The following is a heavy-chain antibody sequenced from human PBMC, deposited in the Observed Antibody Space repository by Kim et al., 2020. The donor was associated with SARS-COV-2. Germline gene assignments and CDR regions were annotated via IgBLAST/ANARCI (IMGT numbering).Heavy chain of an antibody. V-gene: IGHV4-31*03. CDR2: IYYSGST. D-gene: IGHD2-21*02. Sequence: SETLSLTCTVSGGSISSGGYYWSWIRQHPGKGLEWIGYIYYSGSTYYNPSLKSRVTISVDTSKNQFSLKLSSVTAADTAVYYCARDPRVVVTGYYYGMDVWGQGTTVTVSS. CDR3: ARDPRVVVTGYYYGMDV. CDR1: GGSISSGGYY. J-gene: IGHJ6*02.